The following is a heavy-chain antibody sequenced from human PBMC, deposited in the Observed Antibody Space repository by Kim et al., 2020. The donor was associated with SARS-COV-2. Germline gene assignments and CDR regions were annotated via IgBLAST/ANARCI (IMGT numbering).Heavy chain of an antibody. Sequence: GGSLRLSCAASGFTFSSYSMNWVRQAPGKGLEWVSSISSSSSYISYADSVKGRFTISRDNAKNSLYLQMNSLRAEDTAVYYCARDSPGDYYYYGMDVWGQGTTVTVSS. CDR3: ARDSPGDYYYYGMDV. CDR1: GFTFSSYS. V-gene: IGHV3-21*01. CDR2: ISSSSSYI. J-gene: IGHJ6*02. D-gene: IGHD4-17*01.